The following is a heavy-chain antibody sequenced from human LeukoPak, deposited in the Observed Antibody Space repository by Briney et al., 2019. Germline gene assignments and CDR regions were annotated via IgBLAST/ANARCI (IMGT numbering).Heavy chain of an antibody. J-gene: IGHJ4*02. D-gene: IGHD2-8*01. CDR1: GYTFTSYG. Sequence: ASVKVSCKASGYTFTSYGISWVRQAPGQGLERMGWISAYNDNTNYAQKLQGRVTMTTDTSTSTAYMELRSLRSDDTAVYYCARVWPSMVYDDFDYWGQGTLVTVSS. V-gene: IGHV1-18*01. CDR2: ISAYNDNT. CDR3: ARVWPSMVYDDFDY.